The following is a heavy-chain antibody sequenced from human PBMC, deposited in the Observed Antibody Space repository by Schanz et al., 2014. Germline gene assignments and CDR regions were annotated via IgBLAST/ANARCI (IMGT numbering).Heavy chain of an antibody. CDR3: ARRYSGRYCFDY. CDR2: ISGSGNTI. J-gene: IGHJ4*02. CDR1: GFTFSSHS. D-gene: IGHD1-26*01. V-gene: IGHV3-48*02. Sequence: EVQLVESGGNLVQPGGSLRLSCVASGFTFSSHSMNWVRQAPGQGLEWLSYISGSGNTIYYADSVKGRFTISRDNAKNSLSLQIDLLIDEYTSVYYCARRYSGRYCFDYWGQGTLVAVSS.